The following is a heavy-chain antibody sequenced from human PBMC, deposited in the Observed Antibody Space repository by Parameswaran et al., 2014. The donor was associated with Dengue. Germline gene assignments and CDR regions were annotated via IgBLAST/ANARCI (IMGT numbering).Heavy chain of an antibody. J-gene: IGHJ4*02. Sequence: VRQAPGKGLEWIGYIYYSGSTYYNPSLKSRVTISVDTSKNQFSLKLSSVTAADTAVYYCAREVVHYDSSGYYYVGGIDYWGQGTLVTVSS. CDR2: IYYSGST. V-gene: IGHV4-30-4*01. D-gene: IGHD3-22*01. CDR3: AREVVHYDSSGYYYVGGIDY.